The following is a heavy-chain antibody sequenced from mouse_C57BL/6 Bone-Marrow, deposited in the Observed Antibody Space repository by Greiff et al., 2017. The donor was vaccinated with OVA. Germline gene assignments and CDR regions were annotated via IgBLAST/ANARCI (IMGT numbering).Heavy chain of an antibody. CDR2: INPYNGGT. J-gene: IGHJ4*01. D-gene: IGHD2-5*01. CDR1: GYTFTDYY. CDR3: AYYSNYGYAMDY. Sequence: VHVKQSGPVLVKPGASVKMSCKASGYTFTDYYMNWVKQSHGKSLEWIGVINPYNGGTSYNQKFKGKATLTVDKSSSTAYMELNSLTSEDSAVYYCAYYSNYGYAMDYWGQGTSVTVSS. V-gene: IGHV1-19*01.